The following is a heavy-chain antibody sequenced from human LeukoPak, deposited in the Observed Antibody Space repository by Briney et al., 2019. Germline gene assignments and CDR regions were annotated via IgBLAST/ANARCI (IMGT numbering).Heavy chain of an antibody. D-gene: IGHD6-19*01. CDR1: GFTLSCYS. CDR2: IGTHGTTT. CDR3: ASTGPPPYVSGWSSATVYYFES. Sequence: PGGCLSLFCAASGFTLSCYSMIGAREAWGKGREGVSSIGTHGTTTHYADAVKGRLTIPGDHHKNTLHVQVYSLRADDTAVYYCASTGPPPYVSGWSSATVYYFESWGQGTLVTVSS. V-gene: IGHV3-23*01. J-gene: IGHJ4*02.